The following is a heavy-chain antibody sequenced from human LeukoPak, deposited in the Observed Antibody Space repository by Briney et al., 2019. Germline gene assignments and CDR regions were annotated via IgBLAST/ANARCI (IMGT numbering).Heavy chain of an antibody. J-gene: IGHJ4*02. CDR2: IKEDGSVK. Sequence: PGGSLRLSCAASGFTFSSFWMIWVRQAPGKGLEWVANIKEDGSVKNYVDSVKGRFTISRDNAKNSLFLQMNSLRAEDTAVYYCARERYGNYNWGQGTLVTVSP. D-gene: IGHD4-11*01. V-gene: IGHV3-7*03. CDR1: GFTFSSFW. CDR3: ARERYGNYN.